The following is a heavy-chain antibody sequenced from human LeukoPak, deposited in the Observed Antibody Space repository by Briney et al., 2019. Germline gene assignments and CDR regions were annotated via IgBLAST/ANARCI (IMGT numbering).Heavy chain of an antibody. CDR1: GFTFSSYE. V-gene: IGHV3-48*03. CDR3: VQDWAWGAFGY. D-gene: IGHD7-27*01. Sequence: GGSLRLSCAASGFTFSSYEMNWVRQAPGKGLEWLSYISSSGGTIHYADSVKGRFTISRDNAKNSLYLQMNSLRAEDTAVYYCVQDWAWGAFGYWGQGTLVTVSS. CDR2: ISSSGGTI. J-gene: IGHJ4*02.